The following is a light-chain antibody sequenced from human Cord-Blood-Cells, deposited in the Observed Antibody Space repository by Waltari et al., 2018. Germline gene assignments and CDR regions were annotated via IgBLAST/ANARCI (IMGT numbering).Light chain of an antibody. V-gene: IGLV2-11*01. J-gene: IGLJ1*01. CDR1: RRHVGGYNY. Sequence: QSALAQPRSLSGSPGQSVTISCTGSRRHVGGYNYVSWYQQHPGKAPKLMIYDVSKRPSGVPDRFSGSKSGNTASLTISGLQAEDEADYYCCSYAGSYTYVFGTGTKVTVL. CDR2: DVS. CDR3: CSYAGSYTYV.